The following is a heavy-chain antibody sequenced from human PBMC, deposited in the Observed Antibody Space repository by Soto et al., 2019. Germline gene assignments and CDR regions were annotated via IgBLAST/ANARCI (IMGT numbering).Heavy chain of an antibody. D-gene: IGHD4-17*01. J-gene: IGHJ6*02. V-gene: IGHV1-69*02. CDR1: GGTFSSYT. Sequence: QVQLVQSGAEVKKPGSSVKVSCKASGGTFSSYTISWVRQAPGQGLEWMGRIIPILGIANYAQKFQGRVTITADKSTSTGYMELSSLRSEDTAVYYCAIGAGSTVTSTGYYYYGMDVWGQGTTVTVSS. CDR2: IIPILGIA. CDR3: AIGAGSTVTSTGYYYYGMDV.